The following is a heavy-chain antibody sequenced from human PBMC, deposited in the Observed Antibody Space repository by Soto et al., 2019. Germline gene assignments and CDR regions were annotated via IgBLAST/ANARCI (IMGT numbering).Heavy chain of an antibody. J-gene: IGHJ4*02. D-gene: IGHD3-10*01. V-gene: IGHV3-66*01. CDR3: ASAYGGSGRFDS. CDR2: IYTGGST. CDR1: GFTVSSNY. Sequence: EVQLVESGGGLVQPGGSLRLSCAASGFTVSSNYMSWVRQAPGKGLEWVSVIYTGGSTYYADSVKGRFTISRYNSKNSLYLQLNSLRGEDMAAYYCASAYGGSGRFDSWGKGTLGSVSS.